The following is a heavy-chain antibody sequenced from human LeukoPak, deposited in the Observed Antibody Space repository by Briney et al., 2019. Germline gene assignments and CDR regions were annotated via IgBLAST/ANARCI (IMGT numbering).Heavy chain of an antibody. D-gene: IGHD1-20*01. CDR1: GYSFINFH. Sequence: AAVTVTCQASGYSFINFHIHWVRQSPAQELDWMGVINSSCCSTAYAQQFQGRVTMTRDTSTSAVYMELSSLRSEDTAVYYCARHSLIGTTPFDYWGQGTLVTVSS. V-gene: IGHV1-46*01. J-gene: IGHJ4*02. CDR2: INSSCCST. CDR3: ARHSLIGTTPFDY.